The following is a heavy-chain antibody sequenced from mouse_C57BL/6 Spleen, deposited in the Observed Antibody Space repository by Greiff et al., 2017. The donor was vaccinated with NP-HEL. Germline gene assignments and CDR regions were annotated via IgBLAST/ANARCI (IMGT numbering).Heavy chain of an antibody. D-gene: IGHD1-1*01. Sequence: QVQLQQPGADLVRPGSSVKLSCKASGYTFTSYWMHWVKQRPIQGLEWIGNIDPSDSETHYNQKFKDKATLTVDKSSSTAYMQRSSLTSEDSAVYYCARDPHYYGRDYAMDYWGKGTSVTVSS. CDR1: GYTFTSYW. V-gene: IGHV1-52*01. CDR2: IDPSDSET. J-gene: IGHJ4*01. CDR3: ARDPHYYGRDYAMDY.